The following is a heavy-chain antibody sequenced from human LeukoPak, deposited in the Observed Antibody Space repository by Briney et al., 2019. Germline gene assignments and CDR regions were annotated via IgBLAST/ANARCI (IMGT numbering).Heavy chain of an antibody. D-gene: IGHD3-10*01. CDR3: ARVVTYYYGSGTDY. J-gene: IGHJ4*02. V-gene: IGHV4-38-2*02. CDR1: GYSISSGYY. CDR2: IHHSGNT. Sequence: SETLSLTCSVSGYSISSGYYWGWIRQPPGKGLEWIGSIHHSGNTYYNPSLKSRVTISVDTSKNQFSLKLSSVTAADTAVYYCARVVTYYYGSGTDYWGQGTLVTVSS.